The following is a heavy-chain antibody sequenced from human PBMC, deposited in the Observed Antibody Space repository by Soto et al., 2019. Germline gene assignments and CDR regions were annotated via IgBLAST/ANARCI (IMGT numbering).Heavy chain of an antibody. CDR2: IFHSGNA. D-gene: IGHD6-13*01. V-gene: IGHV4-59*12. J-gene: IGHJ6*02. CDR3: AKSSSRSSLGQYGLDV. Sequence: SETLSLTCTVSGGSIRNVYWSWIRQAPGKGLGWIGFIFHSGNAKYNPSLKSRVTMSIDTSKNQFSLKVSSVTAADTAVYYCAKSSSRSSLGQYGLDVWGQGTTVTVSS. CDR1: GGSIRNVY.